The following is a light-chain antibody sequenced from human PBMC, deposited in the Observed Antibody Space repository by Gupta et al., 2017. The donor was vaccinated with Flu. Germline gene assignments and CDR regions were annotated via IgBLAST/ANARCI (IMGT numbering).Light chain of an antibody. V-gene: IGLV3-21*02. CDR2: EDS. CDR1: DIRSKM. J-gene: IGLJ3*02. CDR3: QVWDTSSEHRV. Sequence: GQTAKITCGGNDIRSKMVHWYQQKAGRAPVLVVNEDSDRPSGVPERFSGSNSGNTATLTISRVEAGDEADYYCQVWDTSSEHRVFGGGTKLTVL.